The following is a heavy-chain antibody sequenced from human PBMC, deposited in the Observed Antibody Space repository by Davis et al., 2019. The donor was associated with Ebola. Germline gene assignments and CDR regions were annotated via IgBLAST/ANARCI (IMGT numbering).Heavy chain of an antibody. CDR1: GFTFSSYW. Sequence: GGSLRLSCAASGFTFSSYWMSWVRQAPGKGLEWVANIKQDGSEKYYVDSVKGRFTISRDNAKNSLYLQMNSLRAEDTAVYYCARDVFPSYYDSSGYYYYYYYGMDVWGQGTTVTVSS. CDR3: ARDVFPSYYDSSGYYYYYYYGMDV. J-gene: IGHJ6*02. V-gene: IGHV3-7*01. D-gene: IGHD3-22*01. CDR2: IKQDGSEK.